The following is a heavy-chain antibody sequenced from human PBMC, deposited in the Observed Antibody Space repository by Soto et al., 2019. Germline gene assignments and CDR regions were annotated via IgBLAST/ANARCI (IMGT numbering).Heavy chain of an antibody. J-gene: IGHJ6*02. V-gene: IGHV1-69*06. D-gene: IGHD3-3*01. CDR3: ARDLRNGYYDFWSGYSAYYYGMDV. Sequence: SVKVSCKASGGTFSIYAISWVLQSPLQWLEWMGGIIPIFGTANYAQKFQGRVTITADKSTSTAYMELSSLRSEDTAVYYCARDLRNGYYDFWSGYSAYYYGMDVWGQGTTVTVSS. CDR1: GGTFSIYA. CDR2: IIPIFGTA.